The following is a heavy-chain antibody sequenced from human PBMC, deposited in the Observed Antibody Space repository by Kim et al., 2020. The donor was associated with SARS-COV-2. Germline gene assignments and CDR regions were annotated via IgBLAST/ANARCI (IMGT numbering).Heavy chain of an antibody. D-gene: IGHD6-19*01. V-gene: IGHV4-34*01. J-gene: IGHJ4*02. Sequence: NPSLKSRVTISVDMSKNQFSLKLSSVTAADTAVYYCARQVAVAGVYYFDYWGQGTLVTVSS. CDR3: ARQVAVAGVYYFDY.